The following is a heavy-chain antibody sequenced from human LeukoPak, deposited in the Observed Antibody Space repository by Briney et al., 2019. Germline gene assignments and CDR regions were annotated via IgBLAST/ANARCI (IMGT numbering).Heavy chain of an antibody. Sequence: ALRLSCTASGIAFSLYAMHWVRQAPGGGLEWVAGFSLDSDRIDYADSVKGRFTVSRDKAKNSLYLQINSLKTEDTALYYCVKDITPGGADVWGKGTTVTVSS. CDR1: GIAFSLYA. D-gene: IGHD4-23*01. CDR2: FSLDSDRI. J-gene: IGHJ6*04. CDR3: VKDITPGGADV. V-gene: IGHV3-9*01.